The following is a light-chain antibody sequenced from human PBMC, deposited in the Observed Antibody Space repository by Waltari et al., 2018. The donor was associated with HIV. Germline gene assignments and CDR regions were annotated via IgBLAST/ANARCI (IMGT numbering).Light chain of an antibody. J-gene: IGKJ4*01. CDR1: QNLLDSHGYNY. CDR2: LGS. V-gene: IGKV2-28*01. CDR3: MQGLQTPQVT. Sequence: DIVMTQSPLSLPVTPGEPASISCRSSQNLLDSHGYNYLDWYLQKPGQSPQLLIYLGSNRASGVPDRFSGSGSGADFTLKISRVEAEDVGIYYCMQGLQTPQVTFGGGTKVEIK.